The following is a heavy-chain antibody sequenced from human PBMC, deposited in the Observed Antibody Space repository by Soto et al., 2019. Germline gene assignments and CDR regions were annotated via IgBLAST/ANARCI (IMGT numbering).Heavy chain of an antibody. V-gene: IGHV1-69*12. J-gene: IGHJ3*02. CDR1: GGTFSSYA. Sequence: QVQLVQTGAEVKKPGSSVKVSCKASGGTFSSYAISWVRQAPGQGLEWMGGIIPIFGTANYAQKFQGRVTITADEAPSTAYMELSSMRAEDTAVYYCAREGTYDSRGSRRRKAFHIWGQGTMVTVSS. CDR3: AREGTYDSRGSRRRKAFHI. D-gene: IGHD3-22*01. CDR2: IIPIFGTA.